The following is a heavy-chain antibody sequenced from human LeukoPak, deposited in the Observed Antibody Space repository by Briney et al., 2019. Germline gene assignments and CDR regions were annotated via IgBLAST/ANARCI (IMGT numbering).Heavy chain of an antibody. J-gene: IGHJ4*02. D-gene: IGHD6-19*01. CDR2: IKQDRSEK. Sequence: GGSLRLSCAAPGFTFSNYWMSWVRQAPGKGLERVAYIKQDRSEKYYVDSVKGRFTISRDNAKNSLYLQMNSLRAEDTAVYYCAKDLGAVAGTIWNDYWGQGTLVTVSS. V-gene: IGHV3-7*01. CDR3: AKDLGAVAGTIWNDY. CDR1: GFTFSNYW.